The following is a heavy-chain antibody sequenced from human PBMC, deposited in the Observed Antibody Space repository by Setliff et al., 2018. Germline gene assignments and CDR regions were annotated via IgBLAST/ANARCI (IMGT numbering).Heavy chain of an antibody. D-gene: IGHD2-2*01. CDR3: ARGVREFCGSSSCYVGWLDP. CDR1: GGTFNTYG. Sequence: SVKVSCKASGGTFNTYGISWVRLAPGQGLEWMGRVIPLFGTTNYAQKFQDRVAISADESTSTAYMELRSLRSEDTAIYYCARGVREFCGSSSCYVGWLDPWGQGTLVTVSS. V-gene: IGHV1-69*13. J-gene: IGHJ5*02. CDR2: VIPLFGTT.